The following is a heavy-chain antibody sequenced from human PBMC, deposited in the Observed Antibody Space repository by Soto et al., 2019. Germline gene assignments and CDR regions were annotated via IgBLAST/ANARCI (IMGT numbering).Heavy chain of an antibody. CDR2: ISRDGGSE. V-gene: IGHV3-30*04. J-gene: IGHJ6*02. Sequence: QVQLVESGGGVVQPGNSLRLSCVYSGFTLSPYSLHWVRQPPGKGLEWVAVISRDGGSEYYADSVRGRFTISRDHSKSTLYLEMNSLRTEDTAVYFCARDGGFGELSPRTNYYYGMDVWGRGTTVTVSS. CDR3: ARDGGFGELSPRTNYYYGMDV. D-gene: IGHD3-10*01. CDR1: GFTLSPYS.